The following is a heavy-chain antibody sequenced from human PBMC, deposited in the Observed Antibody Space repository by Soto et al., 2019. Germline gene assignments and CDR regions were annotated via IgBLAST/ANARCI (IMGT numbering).Heavy chain of an antibody. CDR1: GFTFSTYA. CDR3: AGRYCTNGVCYTNYYYYTDV. D-gene: IGHD2-8*01. Sequence: EVQLLESGGGLVQPGGSLRLSCAASGFTFSTYAMSWVRQAPGKGLEWVSTITTSGGNTYSADSVQGRFTISRYNSKNTLYLQMTSLRAEDTAVYYCAGRYCTNGVCYTNYYYYTDVWGKGTTVTASS. V-gene: IGHV3-23*01. J-gene: IGHJ6*03. CDR2: ITTSGGNT.